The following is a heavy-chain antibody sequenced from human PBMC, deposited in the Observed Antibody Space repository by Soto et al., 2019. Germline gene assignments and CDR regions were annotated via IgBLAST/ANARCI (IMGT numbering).Heavy chain of an antibody. CDR2: ISYDGSNK. V-gene: IGHV3-30-3*01. CDR1: GFTFSSYA. Sequence: QAGGSLRLSCAASGFTFSSYAMHWVRQAPGKGLEWVAVISYDGSNKYYADSVKGRFTISRDNSKNTLYLQMNSLRAEDTAVYYCARLSTVVTPDYYYGMDVWGQGTTVTVSS. J-gene: IGHJ6*02. D-gene: IGHD2-21*02. CDR3: ARLSTVVTPDYYYGMDV.